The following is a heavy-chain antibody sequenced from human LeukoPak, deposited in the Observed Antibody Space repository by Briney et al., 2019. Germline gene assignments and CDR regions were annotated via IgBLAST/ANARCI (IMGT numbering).Heavy chain of an antibody. J-gene: IGHJ4*02. Sequence: PGGSLRLSCAASGFTFDDYGMSWVRQAPGKGLEWVSGTNWNGGSTGYADSVKGRFTISRDNAKNSLYLQMNSLRAEDTALYHCARGPRGGYYYGSEWGQGTLVTVSS. CDR3: ARGPRGGYYYGSE. CDR1: GFTFDDYG. V-gene: IGHV3-20*01. CDR2: TNWNGGST. D-gene: IGHD3-10*01.